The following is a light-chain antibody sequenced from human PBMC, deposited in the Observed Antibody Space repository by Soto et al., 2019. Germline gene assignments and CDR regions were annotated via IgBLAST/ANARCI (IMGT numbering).Light chain of an antibody. Sequence: DIVLTQSPATLSLSPGERATLSCRASQSVSSYLAWYQQKPGQAPRLLIYQTSIRAAGIPARFSASGSGTDFTLTISDVQPEDFALYYCHQRQSWPRTFGQGTKVDIK. CDR1: QSVSSY. V-gene: IGKV3-11*01. CDR3: HQRQSWPRT. CDR2: QTS. J-gene: IGKJ1*01.